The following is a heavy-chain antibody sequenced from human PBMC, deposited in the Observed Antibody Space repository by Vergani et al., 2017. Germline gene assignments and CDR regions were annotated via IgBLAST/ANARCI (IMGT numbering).Heavy chain of an antibody. CDR1: GGSIISSSYY. CDR2: IYYSGST. D-gene: IGHD6-13*01. V-gene: IGHV4-39*07. Sequence: QLQLQESGPGLVKPSETLSLTCTVSGGSIISSSYYWGWIRQPPGKGLEWIGSIYYSGSTYYNPSLKSRVTISVDTSKNQFSLKLSSVTAADTAVYYCAGVLAAAGRGGDYWGQGTLVTVSS. J-gene: IGHJ4*02. CDR3: AGVLAAAGRGGDY.